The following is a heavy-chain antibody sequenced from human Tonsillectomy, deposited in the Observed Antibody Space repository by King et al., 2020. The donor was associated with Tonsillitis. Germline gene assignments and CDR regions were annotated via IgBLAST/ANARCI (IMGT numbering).Heavy chain of an antibody. CDR3: AKLRYFDWPPLDAFDI. V-gene: IGHV3-23*04. Sequence: VQLVQSGGGLVQPGGSLRLSCAASGFTFSSYAMSWVRQAPGKGLEWVAGISRRGCSTYYAGSLKGRFTISRDNSKNTLFLQMNSLRAEETAVYYCAKLRYFDWPPLDAFDIWGQGTMVTVAS. CDR2: ISRRGCST. CDR1: GFTFSSYA. D-gene: IGHD3-9*01. J-gene: IGHJ3*02.